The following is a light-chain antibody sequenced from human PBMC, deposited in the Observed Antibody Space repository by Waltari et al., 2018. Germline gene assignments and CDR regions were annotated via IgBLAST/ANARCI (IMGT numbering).Light chain of an antibody. CDR3: MQGIRWPYT. Sequence: EVVMTQSPVSLSVTLGQAASISCKSSQSLVPVDGNTYLNWFHQRPGQSPSRLIYWVFNRDSGVPDRFSGSGSGTDFTLRISRVEAEDVGVYYCMQGIRWPYTFGQGTQLDIK. CDR1: QSLVPVDGNTY. V-gene: IGKV2-30*02. J-gene: IGKJ2*01. CDR2: WVF.